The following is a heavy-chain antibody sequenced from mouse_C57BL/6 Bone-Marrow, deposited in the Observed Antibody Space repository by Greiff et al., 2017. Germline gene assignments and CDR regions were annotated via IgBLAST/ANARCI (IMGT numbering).Heavy chain of an antibody. D-gene: IGHD2-3*01. V-gene: IGHV6-6*01. CDR1: GFTFSDAW. CDR2: IRNKANNHAT. J-gene: IGHJ1*03. CDR3: TREAIYDGYYWYFDV. Sequence: EVQGVESGGGLVQPGGSMKLSCAASGFTFSDAWMDWVRQSPEKGLEWVAEIRNKANNHATYYAESVKGRFTISRDDSKSSVYLQMNSLRAEDTGIYYCTREAIYDGYYWYFDVWGTGTTVTVSS.